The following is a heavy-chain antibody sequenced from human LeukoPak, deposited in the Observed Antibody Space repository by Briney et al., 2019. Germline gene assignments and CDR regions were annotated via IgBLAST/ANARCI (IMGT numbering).Heavy chain of an antibody. CDR3: ARDFGDVDTAEDTDY. CDR2: INPNSGGT. V-gene: IGHV1-2*02. J-gene: IGHJ4*02. D-gene: IGHD5-18*01. Sequence: GASVKVSCKASGYTFTGYYMHWVRQAPGQGLEWMGWINPNSGGTNYAQKFQGRVTMTRDTSISTAYMELSRLRSDDTAVYYCARDFGDVDTAEDTDYWGQGTLVTVSS. CDR1: GYTFTGYY.